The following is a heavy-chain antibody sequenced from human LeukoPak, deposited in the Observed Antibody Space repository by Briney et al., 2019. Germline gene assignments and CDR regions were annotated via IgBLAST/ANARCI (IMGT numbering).Heavy chain of an antibody. CDR3: ARDQGANYGYAD. CDR2: INHSGST. V-gene: IGHV4-34*01. D-gene: IGHD5-18*01. CDR1: GGSFSGYY. Sequence: PSETLSLTCAVYGGSFSGYYWSWIRQPPGKGLEFIGEINHSGSTNYNPSLKSRVTISVDTSKNQFSLKLSSVTAADTAIYYCARDQGANYGYADWGQGTLVTVSS. J-gene: IGHJ4*02.